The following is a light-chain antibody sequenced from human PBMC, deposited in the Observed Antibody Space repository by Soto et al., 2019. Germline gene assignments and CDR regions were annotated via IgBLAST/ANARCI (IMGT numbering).Light chain of an antibody. CDR2: QDS. CDR1: NLGDKY. J-gene: IGLJ2*01. Sequence: SYELTQPPSVSVSPGQTASITCSGDNLGDKYACWYQQKPGQSPVLVIYQDSKRPSGIPERFSGSNSGNTATLTISGTQAMDEADYYCQAWESSTDVVFGGGTQLTVL. V-gene: IGLV3-1*01. CDR3: QAWESSTDVV.